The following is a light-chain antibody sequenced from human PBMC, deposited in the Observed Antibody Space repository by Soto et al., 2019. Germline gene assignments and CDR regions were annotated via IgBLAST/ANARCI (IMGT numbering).Light chain of an antibody. CDR3: ETWDGSLSAGV. J-gene: IGLJ2*01. CDR2: DNN. CDR1: SSNIGNNY. Sequence: QSVLTQPPSVSAAPGQKVTISCSGSSSNIGNNYVSWYQQLPGTAPKLLIYDNNKRPSGIPDRFSGSKSDTSATLGITGLQTGDEADYYCETWDGSLSAGVFGGGTQLTVL. V-gene: IGLV1-51*01.